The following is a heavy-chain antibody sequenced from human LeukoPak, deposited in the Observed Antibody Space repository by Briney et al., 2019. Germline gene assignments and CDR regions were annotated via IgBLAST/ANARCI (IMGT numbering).Heavy chain of an antibody. D-gene: IGHD3-10*01. J-gene: IGHJ6*02. CDR3: ARAWCAPGVRGPPDCYYGMDV. CDR1: GGSISSGGYY. CDR2: IYYSGST. V-gene: IGHV4-31*03. Sequence: SETLSLTCTVSGGSISSGGYYWSWIRQHPEKGLEWIGYIYYSGSTYYNPSLKSRVTISVDTSKNQFSLKLSSVTAADTAEYYCARAWCAPGVRGPPDCYYGMDVWGQGTTVTVSS.